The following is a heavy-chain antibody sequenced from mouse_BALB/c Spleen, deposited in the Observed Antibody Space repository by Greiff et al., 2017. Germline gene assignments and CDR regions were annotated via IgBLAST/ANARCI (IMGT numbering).Heavy chain of an antibody. CDR2: ISSGSSTI. CDR1: GFTFSSFG. Sequence: DVMLVESGGGLVQPGGSRKLSCAASGFTFSSFGMHWVRQAPEKGLEWVAYISSGSSTIYYADTVKGRFTISRDNPKNTLFLQMTSLRSEDTAMYYCARPHYYGSSSAMDYWGQGTSVTVSS. J-gene: IGHJ4*01. CDR3: ARPHYYGSSSAMDY. D-gene: IGHD1-1*01. V-gene: IGHV5-17*02.